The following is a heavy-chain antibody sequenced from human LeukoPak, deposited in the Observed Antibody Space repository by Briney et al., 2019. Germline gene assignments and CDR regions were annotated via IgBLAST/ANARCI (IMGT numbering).Heavy chain of an antibody. D-gene: IGHD3-10*01. CDR3: ARALWYYGSGSYYPFDY. J-gene: IGHJ4*02. Sequence: AASVKVSCKASEGTFSSYAISWVRQAPGQGLEWMGRIIPILGIANYAQKFQGRVTITADKSTSTAYMELSSLRSEDTAVYYCARALWYYGSGSYYPFDYWGQGTLVTVSS. CDR2: IIPILGIA. CDR1: EGTFSSYA. V-gene: IGHV1-69*04.